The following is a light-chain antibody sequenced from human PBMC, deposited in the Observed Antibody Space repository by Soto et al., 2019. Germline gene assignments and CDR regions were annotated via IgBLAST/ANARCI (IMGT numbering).Light chain of an antibody. V-gene: IGKV1-9*01. Sequence: IQLTQSPSSLSASVGDRVTVTCRASQDIRNYLAWYQQKPGKAPKLLICDASTLYSGVPSRFSGSGSGTDFTLTISCLQSEDFATYYCQQSYRTPTFGQGTRLEIK. CDR1: QDIRNY. J-gene: IGKJ5*01. CDR2: DAS. CDR3: QQSYRTPT.